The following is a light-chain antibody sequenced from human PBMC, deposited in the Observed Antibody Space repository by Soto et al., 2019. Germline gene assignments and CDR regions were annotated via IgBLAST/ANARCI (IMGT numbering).Light chain of an antibody. CDR3: HQYNTYLWT. J-gene: IGKJ1*01. CDR1: QSIGSW. V-gene: IGKV1-5*03. CDR2: KAS. Sequence: DIQMTQSPSTLSASVGDRVIIVCRASQSIGSWLAWYQQKPGKAPKLLIYKASSLESGVPSRLSGSGSGTEFTLTIRSLQPDDFATSYCHQYNTYLWTFGQGTKVEIK.